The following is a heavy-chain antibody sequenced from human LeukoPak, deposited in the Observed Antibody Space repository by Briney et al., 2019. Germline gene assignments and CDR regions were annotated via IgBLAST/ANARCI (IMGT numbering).Heavy chain of an antibody. CDR3: AREASGAGDS. Sequence: SETLSLTCTVSGGSISSYYWSWIRQPPGKGLEWIGEINHSGSTNYNPSLKSRVTISVDTSKNQFSLKLSSVTAADTAVYYCAREASGAGDSWGQGTLVTVSS. D-gene: IGHD7-27*01. J-gene: IGHJ4*02. V-gene: IGHV4-34*01. CDR1: GGSISSYY. CDR2: INHSGST.